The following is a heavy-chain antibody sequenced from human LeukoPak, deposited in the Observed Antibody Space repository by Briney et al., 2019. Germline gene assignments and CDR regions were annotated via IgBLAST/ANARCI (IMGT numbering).Heavy chain of an antibody. D-gene: IGHD3-16*01. Sequence: GGSLRLSCAASGFTFRTYLMSWVRKAPGKGLEWVANIMQDGSEKYYVNSVKGRFTISRDNAKNSLYLQMNSLRAEDTAVYYCARLGLGGVLVYWGQGTLVTVSS. J-gene: IGHJ4*02. V-gene: IGHV3-7*01. CDR2: IMQDGSEK. CDR1: GFTFRTYL. CDR3: ARLGLGGVLVY.